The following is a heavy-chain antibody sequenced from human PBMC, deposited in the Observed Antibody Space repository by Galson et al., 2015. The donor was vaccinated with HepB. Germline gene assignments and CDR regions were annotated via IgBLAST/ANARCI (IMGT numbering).Heavy chain of an antibody. D-gene: IGHD4-17*01. V-gene: IGHV5-51*01. CDR2: IYPGDSDT. J-gene: IGHJ6*02. Sequence: SGAEVKKPGESLKISCKGSGYSFTSYWIGWVRQMPGKGLEWMGIIYPGDSDTRYSPSFQGQVTISADKSISTAYLQWSSLKASDTAMYYCARHLIATVTTYKESYYYGMDVWGQGTTVTVSS. CDR3: ARHLIATVTTYKESYYYGMDV. CDR1: GYSFTSYW.